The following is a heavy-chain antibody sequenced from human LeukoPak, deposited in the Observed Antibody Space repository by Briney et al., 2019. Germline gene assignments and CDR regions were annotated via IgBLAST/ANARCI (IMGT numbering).Heavy chain of an antibody. CDR1: GFTFSEYA. D-gene: IGHD2-8*01. V-gene: IGHV3-23*01. Sequence: GGSLRLSCVASGFTFSEYAMNWVRQAPGKGLEWVAGVSSGGETTYYADSVKGHVTISRDNSKNTLYLQMNSLRAEDTALFYCAKDSIARNGVYDAFDIWGQGTKVTVSS. CDR3: AKDSIARNGVYDAFDI. J-gene: IGHJ3*02. CDR2: VSSGGETT.